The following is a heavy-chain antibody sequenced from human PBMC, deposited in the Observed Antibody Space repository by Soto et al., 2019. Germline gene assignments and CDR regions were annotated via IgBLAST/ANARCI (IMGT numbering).Heavy chain of an antibody. CDR3: ARDRLILPAHDFFYGSDV. CDR1: GFTLSMYS. D-gene: IGHD2-21*02. V-gene: IGHV3-7*03. Sequence: DVQLKESGGGLVQPGQSLRLSCEVSGFTLSMYSMTWVRQAPGKGLEWVAKIPQDGSDGHYLDSVKGRFTISRDNAKNSVYLQMNSLRADDTAVYYCARDRLILPAHDFFYGSDVWGQGAKVTVSS. J-gene: IGHJ6*02. CDR2: IPQDGSDG.